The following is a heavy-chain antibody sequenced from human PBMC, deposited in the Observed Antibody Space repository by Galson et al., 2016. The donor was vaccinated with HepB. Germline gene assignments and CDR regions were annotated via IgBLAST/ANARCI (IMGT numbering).Heavy chain of an antibody. V-gene: IGHV3-23*01. CDR1: GFIFSRYA. CDR2: IGSTGANI. CDR3: AKAGTRLNYHGSSGSYFYPEPVDY. Sequence: LRLSCAVSGFIFSRYAMSWVRQAPGKGLEWVSGIGSTGANIYSADAVKGRFSISRDNSKNTLYLQMSGLRAEDTAIYYCAKAGTRLNYHGSSGSYFYPEPVDYWGQGTLVTVSS. J-gene: IGHJ4*02. D-gene: IGHD3-22*01.